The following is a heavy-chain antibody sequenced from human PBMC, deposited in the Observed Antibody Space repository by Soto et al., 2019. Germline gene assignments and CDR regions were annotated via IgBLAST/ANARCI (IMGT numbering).Heavy chain of an antibody. J-gene: IGHJ2*01. Sequence: PGGSLRLSCVGSGFTFGAVAMDWVRQAPGKGLEWVALISSDGTNTYYADSVKGRFTISRDNSKNTLYLQMNSLRAEDTAVYYCARAPGDYVYFDLWGRGTLVTVSS. CDR1: GFTFGAVA. CDR2: ISSDGTNT. V-gene: IGHV3-30*04. CDR3: ARAPGDYVYFDL. D-gene: IGHD4-17*01.